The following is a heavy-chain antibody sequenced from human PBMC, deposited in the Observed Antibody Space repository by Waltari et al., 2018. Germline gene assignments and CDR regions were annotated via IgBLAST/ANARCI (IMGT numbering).Heavy chain of an antibody. CDR3: APNMITHDLNDAFDI. CDR2: IYWNDDK. Sequence: QITLKESGPTLVKPTQTLTLTCTFSGFSLSTSGVGVGWIRQPPGKALEWLALIYWNDDKRYSPSLKCKLPITKDTSKNQVVLTMTNMDPVDTATDYCAPNMITHDLNDAFDIRGQGTMVTVSS. V-gene: IGHV2-5*01. J-gene: IGHJ3*02. CDR1: GFSLSTSGVG. D-gene: IGHD3-16*01.